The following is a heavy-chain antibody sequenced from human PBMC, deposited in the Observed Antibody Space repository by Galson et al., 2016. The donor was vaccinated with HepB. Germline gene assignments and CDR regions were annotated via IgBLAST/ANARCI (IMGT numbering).Heavy chain of an antibody. CDR3: ARDPTDLHRVQAGERWFDP. CDR1: AVTFGRNW. D-gene: IGHD3-16*01. V-gene: IGHV3-7*01. Sequence: SLRLSCATSAVTFGRNWMGWFRQAPGKGLEWVANTDQDGSAKNFVDSVRGRFTISRDNAKKSLYLEMSSLRVEDTAVFYCARDPTDLHRVQAGERWFDPWVQGIPVTVSS. J-gene: IGHJ5*02. CDR2: TDQDGSAK.